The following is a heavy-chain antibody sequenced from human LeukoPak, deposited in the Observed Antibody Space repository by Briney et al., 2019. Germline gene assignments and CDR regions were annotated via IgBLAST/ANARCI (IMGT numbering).Heavy chain of an antibody. CDR1: GFTFSSYA. CDR3: AKDREMATTSFDY. CDR2: ISYDGSNK. V-gene: IGHV3-30-3*01. Sequence: GGSLRLSCAASGFTFSSYAMHWVRQAPGKGLEWVAVISYDGSNKYYADSVKGRFTISRDNSKNTLYLQMNSLRAEDTAVYYCAKDREMATTSFDYWGQGTLVTVSS. D-gene: IGHD5-24*01. J-gene: IGHJ4*02.